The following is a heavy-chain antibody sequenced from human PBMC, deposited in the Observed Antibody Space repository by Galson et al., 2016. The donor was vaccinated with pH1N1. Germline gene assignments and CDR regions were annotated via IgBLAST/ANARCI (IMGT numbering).Heavy chain of an antibody. CDR2: IKPDGSQT. J-gene: IGHJ4*02. CDR3: ARAVATRESF. D-gene: IGHD5-24*01. CDR1: GFTLSDYW. Sequence: SLRLSCAASGFTLSDYWMNWVRQAPGKGLEWVANIKPDGSQTYYVDSVKGRFTISGDNVKNSMFLHMYSLRAEDTAVYYCARAVATRESFWGQGTLVTVSS. V-gene: IGHV3-7*03.